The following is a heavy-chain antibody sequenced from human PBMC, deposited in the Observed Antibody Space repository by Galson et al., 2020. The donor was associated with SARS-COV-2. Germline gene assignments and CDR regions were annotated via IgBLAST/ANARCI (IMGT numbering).Heavy chain of an antibody. CDR2: ISAYNGNT. CDR3: ARGYSSGWYIHYYYGMDV. Sequence: ASVKVSCKASGYTFTSYGISWVRQAPGQGLEWMGWISAYNGNTNYAQKLQGRVTMTTDTSTSTAYMELRSLRSDDTAVYYCARGYSSGWYIHYYYGMDVWGQGTTVTVSS. CDR1: GYTFTSYG. D-gene: IGHD6-19*01. J-gene: IGHJ6*02. V-gene: IGHV1-18*01.